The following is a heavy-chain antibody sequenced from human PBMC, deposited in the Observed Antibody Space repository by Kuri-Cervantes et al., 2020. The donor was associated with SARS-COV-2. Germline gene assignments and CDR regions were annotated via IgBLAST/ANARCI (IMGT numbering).Heavy chain of an antibody. V-gene: IGHV4-39*01. J-gene: IGHJ5*02. D-gene: IGHD1-26*01. CDR2: IYYSGSA. CDR1: GGSINNSPNF. Sequence: SETLSLTCTAPGGSINNSPNFWGWVRQPPGKGLQWIANIYYSGSAYYTPSLKSRVTISVDTSKNQFSLKLTSVTAADTAIYYCARHDLVGTTDFDPWGQGTLVTVSS. CDR3: ARHDLVGTTDFDP.